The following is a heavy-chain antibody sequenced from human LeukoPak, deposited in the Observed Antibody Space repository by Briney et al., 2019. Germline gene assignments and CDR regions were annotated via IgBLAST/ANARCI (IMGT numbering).Heavy chain of an antibody. CDR3: ARAPETIPDYFDY. D-gene: IGHD1-14*01. CDR2: IYSSGST. V-gene: IGHV4-4*09. CDR1: GDSISSYY. Sequence: SETLSLTCTVSGDSISSYYWNWIRQPPGKGLEWIGYIYSSGSTTYNPSLKSRVTISVDTSKNQFSLKLSSVTAADTAVYYCARAPETIPDYFDYWGQGTLVTVSS. J-gene: IGHJ4*02.